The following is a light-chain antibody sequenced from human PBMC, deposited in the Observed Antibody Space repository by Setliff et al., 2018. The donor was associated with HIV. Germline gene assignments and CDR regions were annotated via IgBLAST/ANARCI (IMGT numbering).Light chain of an antibody. V-gene: IGLV2-23*02. CDR2: EVS. CDR3: CSYASGSTSLFV. Sequence: QSALTQPASVSGSPGQSITISCTGTSTDVGTYNLVSWYQQHPGEAPKVMIYEVSKRPSGISNRFSGSKSGNTASLTISGLQPEDESDYYCCSYASGSTSLFVFGTGTKVTVL. CDR1: STDVGTYNL. J-gene: IGLJ1*01.